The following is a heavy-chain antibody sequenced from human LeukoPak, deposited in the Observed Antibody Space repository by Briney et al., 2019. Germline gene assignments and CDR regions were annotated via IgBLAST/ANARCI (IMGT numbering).Heavy chain of an antibody. CDR2: ISYDGSNK. CDR3: AKTSLFRYYFDY. CDR1: GFTFSSYG. V-gene: IGHV3-30*18. Sequence: PGGSLRLSCAASGFTFSSYGMHWVRQAPGKGLEWVAVISYDGSNKYYADSVKGRFTISRDNSKNTLYLQMNSLRAEDTAVYYCAKTSLFRYYFDYWGQGTLVIVSS. J-gene: IGHJ4*02. D-gene: IGHD3-10*02.